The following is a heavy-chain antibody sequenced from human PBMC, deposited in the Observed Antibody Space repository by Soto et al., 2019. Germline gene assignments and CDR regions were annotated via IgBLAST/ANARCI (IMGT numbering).Heavy chain of an antibody. Sequence: EVQLVESGGGLVQPGTALRLSCAASGFTFSKYWIHWVRQAPGKGPVWVSYISSDGTTTDYADSVKGRFTISRDNAKNTLYLQMDSLRAEDTAVYYCAIQDCTNDVCLEAAVTVGGALGYWGQGAQVTVSS. D-gene: IGHD2-8*01. V-gene: IGHV3-74*01. CDR2: ISSDGTTT. J-gene: IGHJ1*01. CDR3: AIQDCTNDVCLEAAVTVGGALGY. CDR1: GFTFSKYW.